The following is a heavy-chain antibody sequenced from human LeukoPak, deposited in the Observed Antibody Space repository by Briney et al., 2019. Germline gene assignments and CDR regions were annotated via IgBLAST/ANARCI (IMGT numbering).Heavy chain of an antibody. D-gene: IGHD2-8*01. CDR1: GGSISSGDYY. J-gene: IGHJ5*02. V-gene: IGHV4-30-4*01. CDR2: IYYSGST. Sequence: SSETLSLTCTVPGGSISSGDYYWSWVRQPPGKGLEWIGYIYYSGSTYYNPSLKSRVTISVDTSKNQFSLKLSSVTAADTAVYYCARGMVYANWFDPWGQGTLVTVSS. CDR3: ARGMVYANWFDP.